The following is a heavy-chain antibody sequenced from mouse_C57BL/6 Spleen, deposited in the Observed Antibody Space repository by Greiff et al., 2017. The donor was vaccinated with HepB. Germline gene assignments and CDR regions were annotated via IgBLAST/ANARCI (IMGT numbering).Heavy chain of an antibody. CDR3: ARCGYDGVDY. J-gene: IGHJ2*01. Sequence: VQLQQSGPELVKPGASVKISCKASGYAFSSSWMNWVKQRPGKGLEWIGRIYPGDGNTNYNGKFKGKATLTADKSSSTAYMQLSSLTSEDSAVYFCARCGYDGVDYWGQGTTLTVSS. D-gene: IGHD2-2*01. V-gene: IGHV1-82*01. CDR1: GYAFSSSW. CDR2: IYPGDGNT.